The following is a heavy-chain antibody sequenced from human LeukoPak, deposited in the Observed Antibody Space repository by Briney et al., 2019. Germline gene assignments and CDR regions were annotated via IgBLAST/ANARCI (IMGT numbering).Heavy chain of an antibody. CDR2: IYYSGST. Sequence: SQTLSLTCTVSGGSISSGGYYWSWIRQHPGKGLEWIGYIYYSGSTYYNPSLKSRVTISVDTSKNQFSRKLSSVTAADTAVYYCARVGRGSGYSRYYYYYYMDVWGKGTTVTVSS. D-gene: IGHD3-3*01. J-gene: IGHJ6*03. CDR1: GGSISSGGYY. V-gene: IGHV4-31*03. CDR3: ARVGRGSGYSRYYYYYYMDV.